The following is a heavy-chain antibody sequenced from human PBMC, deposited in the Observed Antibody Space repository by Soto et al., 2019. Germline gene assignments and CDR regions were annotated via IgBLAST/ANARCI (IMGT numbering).Heavy chain of an antibody. D-gene: IGHD6-6*01. CDR2: IVPLFRTT. V-gene: IGHV1-69*06. CDR1: GGTFSSYA. Sequence: RASVKVSCKTSGGTFSSYAISWVRQAPGQGLEWMGGIVPLFRTTNYAQKFQGRVTITADTSTYTVYMELSGLRSGDTAVYYCARDLCSSRSFYYYYYGMDVWGQGTTVTVSS. CDR3: ARDLCSSRSFYYYYYGMDV. J-gene: IGHJ6*02.